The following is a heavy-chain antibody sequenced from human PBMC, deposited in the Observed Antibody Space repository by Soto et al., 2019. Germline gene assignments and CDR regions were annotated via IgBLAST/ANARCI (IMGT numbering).Heavy chain of an antibody. Sequence: QVQLVQSGAEVKKPGSSVKGSGKASGGTFSSYAISWVRQAPGQGLEWMGGIIPIFGTANYAQKFQGRVTITADESTSTAYMELSILRSENTAVYYCAAQSHLYSSSASVFDYWGQGTLFTVSA. CDR2: IIPIFGTA. V-gene: IGHV1-69*01. D-gene: IGHD6-6*01. J-gene: IGHJ4*02. CDR1: GGTFSSYA. CDR3: AAQSHLYSSSASVFDY.